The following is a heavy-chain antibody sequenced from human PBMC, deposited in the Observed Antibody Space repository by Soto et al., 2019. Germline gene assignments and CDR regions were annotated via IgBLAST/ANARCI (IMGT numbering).Heavy chain of an antibody. D-gene: IGHD4-17*01. CDR3: ARCHDYGDYGYYYMDV. Sequence: SETLSLTCTVSGGSISSYYWSWIRQPPGKGLEWIGYIYYSGSTNYNPSLKSRVTISVDTSKNQFSLKLSSVTAADTAVYYCARCHDYGDYGYYYMDVWGKGTTVTVSS. CDR1: GGSISSYY. J-gene: IGHJ6*03. CDR2: IYYSGST. V-gene: IGHV4-59*08.